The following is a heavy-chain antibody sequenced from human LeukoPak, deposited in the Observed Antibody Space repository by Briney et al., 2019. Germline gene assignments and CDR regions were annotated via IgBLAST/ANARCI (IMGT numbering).Heavy chain of an antibody. J-gene: IGHJ4*02. D-gene: IGHD4-17*01. V-gene: IGHV3-74*01. CDR3: ARPLGPRNTVTTPAPFDY. CDR2: INSDGTST. Sequence: GGSLRLSCTASGFTFNNSWMHWVRQAPGKGMMWVSRINSDGTSTSYADSVKGRFTISRDNAKNTLYLQMNSLRAEDTAVYYCARPLGPRNTVTTPAPFDYWGQGTLVIVSS. CDR1: GFTFNNSW.